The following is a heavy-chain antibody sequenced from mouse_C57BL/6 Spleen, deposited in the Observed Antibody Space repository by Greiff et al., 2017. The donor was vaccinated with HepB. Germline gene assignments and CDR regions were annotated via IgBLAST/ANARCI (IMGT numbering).Heavy chain of an antibody. D-gene: IGHD1-1*01. CDR2: ISSGSSTI. Sequence: EVQLVESGGGLVKPGGSLKLSCAASGFTFSDYGMHWVRQAPEKGLEWVAYISSGSSTIYYADTVKCRFTISRDNAQNTLFLQMTSLRSADTAMYYCSNYYGSRSYAMDYWGQGTSVTVSS. J-gene: IGHJ4*01. CDR1: GFTFSDYG. V-gene: IGHV5-17*01. CDR3: SNYYGSRSYAMDY.